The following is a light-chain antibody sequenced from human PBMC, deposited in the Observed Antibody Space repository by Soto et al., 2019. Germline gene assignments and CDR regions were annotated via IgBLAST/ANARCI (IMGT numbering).Light chain of an antibody. CDR2: AAT. Sequence: DIQLTQSPSFLSASVGDRVTITCRASQGISTFLAWYQQEPGKAPELLIYAATTLQRGVPSRFSGSGSGTEFTLTISSLQPEDFATYYCQQLNSYPFTFGGGTKVEIK. J-gene: IGKJ4*01. V-gene: IGKV1-9*01. CDR3: QQLNSYPFT. CDR1: QGISTF.